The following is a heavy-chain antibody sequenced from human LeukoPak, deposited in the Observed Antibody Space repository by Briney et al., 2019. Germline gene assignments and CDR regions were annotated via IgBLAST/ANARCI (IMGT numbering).Heavy chain of an antibody. J-gene: IGHJ1*01. CDR2: ISSSGSTT. CDR3: AKYFASGSYYKLPH. CDR1: GFTFSSYE. D-gene: IGHD3-10*01. Sequence: GGSLRLSCAASGFTFSSYEMNWVRQAPGKGLEWVSYISSSGSTTYYADSVKGRFTISRDNSKNTLYLQMNSLRAEDTAVYYCAKYFASGSYYKLPHWGQGTLVTVSS. V-gene: IGHV3-48*03.